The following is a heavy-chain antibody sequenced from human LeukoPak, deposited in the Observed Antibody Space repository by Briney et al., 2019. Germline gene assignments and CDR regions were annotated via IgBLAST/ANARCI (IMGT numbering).Heavy chain of an antibody. J-gene: IGHJ4*02. CDR1: GGSISSYY. D-gene: IGHD1-26*01. V-gene: IGHV4-38-2*02. CDR3: ARVGGSYLPFDY. Sequence: SETLSLTCTVSGGSISSYYWGWIRQPPGKGLEWIGSIYHSGSTYYNPSLKSRVTISVDTSKNQFSLKLSSVTAADTAVYYCARVGGSYLPFDYWGQGTLVTVSS. CDR2: IYHSGST.